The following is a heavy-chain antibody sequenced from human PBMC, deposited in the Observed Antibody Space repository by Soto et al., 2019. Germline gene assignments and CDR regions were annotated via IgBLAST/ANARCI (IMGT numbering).Heavy chain of an antibody. J-gene: IGHJ4*02. CDR1: GFTFSSYA. CDR3: AKGSSGWYERFDY. D-gene: IGHD6-19*01. CDR2: ISGSGGST. Sequence: EVQLLESGGGLVQPGGSLRLSCAASGFTFSSYAMSWVRQAPGKGLEWVSAISGSGGSTYYADSVKGRFTISRDNSQNTLYLQMNSLRAEDTAVYYCAKGSSGWYERFDYWGQGNLVNVSS. V-gene: IGHV3-23*01.